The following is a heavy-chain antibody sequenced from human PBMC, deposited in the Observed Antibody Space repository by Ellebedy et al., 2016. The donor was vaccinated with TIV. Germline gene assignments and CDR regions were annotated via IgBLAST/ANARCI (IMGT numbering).Heavy chain of an antibody. J-gene: IGHJ3*02. CDR3: ARPVVEGAFDI. CDR2: IYYSGST. Sequence: MPSETLSLTCTVSGCSISSSSYYWGWIRPPPGTGLEWIGSIYYSGSTYYNPSLKSRVTISVDTSKNQFSLKLSSVTAADTAVYYCARPVVEGAFDIWGQGTMVIVSS. CDR1: GCSISSSSYY. D-gene: IGHD4-23*01. V-gene: IGHV4-39*01.